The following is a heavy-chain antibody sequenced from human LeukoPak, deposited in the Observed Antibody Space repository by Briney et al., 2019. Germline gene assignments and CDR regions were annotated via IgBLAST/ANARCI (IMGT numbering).Heavy chain of an antibody. CDR3: TREVHGDYVNY. J-gene: IGHJ4*02. CDR1: GFTFSDYY. CDR2: IYSGGST. V-gene: IGHV3-66*01. Sequence: GGSLRLSCAASGFTFSDYYMSWIRQAPGKGLEWVSVIYSGGSTYYADSVKGRFTISRDNSNNTLYLQMNSLRAEDTAVYYCTREVHGDYVNYWGLGTLVTVSS. D-gene: IGHD4-17*01.